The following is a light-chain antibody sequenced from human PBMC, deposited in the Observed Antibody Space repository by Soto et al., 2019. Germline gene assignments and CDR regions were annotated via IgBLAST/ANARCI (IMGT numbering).Light chain of an antibody. CDR3: SSYTSTGTVV. V-gene: IGLV2-11*01. CDR2: DVI. J-gene: IGLJ2*01. CDR1: SSDVGIYNY. Sequence: QSVLTQPRSVSGSPGQSVTISCTGTSSDVGIYNYVSWYQHHPGKAPKLIIYDVIKRPSGVPDRFSGSKSGITASLTISGLQADDEADYYCSSYTSTGTVVFGGGTKLTVL.